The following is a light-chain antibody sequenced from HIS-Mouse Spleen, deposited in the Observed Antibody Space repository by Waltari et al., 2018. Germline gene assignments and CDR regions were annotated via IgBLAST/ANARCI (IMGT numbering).Light chain of an antibody. CDR1: SSNIGSNT. V-gene: IGLV1-44*01. J-gene: IGLJ2*01. CDR3: AAWDDSLNVV. CDR2: SNN. Sequence: QSVLTQPPSASGTPGQRVTISCSGSSSNIGSNTVNWYQQLPGTAPKLLISSNNHRPSGVPDRFPGSKSGTSASLAISGLQSEDEADYYCAAWDDSLNVVFGGGTKLTVL.